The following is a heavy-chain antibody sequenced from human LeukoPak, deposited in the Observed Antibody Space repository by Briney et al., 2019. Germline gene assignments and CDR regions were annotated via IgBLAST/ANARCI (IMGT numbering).Heavy chain of an antibody. Sequence: EASVKVSCKASGYTFTGYYMHWVRQAPGQGLEWMGWINPNSGGTNYAQDFHGRVTMTRDTSISTAYMELSRLRSDDTAVYYCARASYSSGWSDYWGQGTLVTVSS. J-gene: IGHJ4*02. CDR1: GYTFTGYY. CDR2: INPNSGGT. CDR3: ARASYSSGWSDY. D-gene: IGHD6-19*01. V-gene: IGHV1-2*02.